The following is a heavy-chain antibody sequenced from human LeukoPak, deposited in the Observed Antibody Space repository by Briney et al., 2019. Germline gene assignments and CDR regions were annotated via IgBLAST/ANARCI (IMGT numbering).Heavy chain of an antibody. CDR3: ARGNDYGGYVHYFDY. CDR2: IGGSGAYT. D-gene: IGHD4-17*01. CDR1: GFTFSSYA. Sequence: GGSLRLSCAASGFTFSSYAMSWVRQTPGKGLEWVSAIGGSGAYTFYADSVKGRFTVSRDNSKNTLSLQMNSLRAEDTAVYYCARGNDYGGYVHYFDYWGQGTLVTVSS. V-gene: IGHV3-23*01. J-gene: IGHJ4*02.